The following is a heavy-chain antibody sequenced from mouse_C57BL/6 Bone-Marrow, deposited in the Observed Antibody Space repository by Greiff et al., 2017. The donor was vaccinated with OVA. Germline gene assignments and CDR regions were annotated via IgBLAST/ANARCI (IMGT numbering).Heavy chain of an antibody. J-gene: IGHJ3*01. D-gene: IGHD2-5*01. CDR3: ARSGYSNPAWFAY. CDR1: GYTFTSYD. V-gene: IGHV1-85*01. CDR2: IYPRDGST. Sequence: VKVVASGPELVKPGASVKLSCKASGYTFTSYDINWVKPRPSQGLEWIGWIYPRDGSTQYNEKFKGKATLTVDTSSSTAYMELHSLTSEDSAVYFCARSGYSNPAWFAYWGQGTLVTVSA.